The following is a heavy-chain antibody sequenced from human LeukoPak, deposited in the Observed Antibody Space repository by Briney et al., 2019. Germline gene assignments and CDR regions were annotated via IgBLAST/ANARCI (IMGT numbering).Heavy chain of an antibody. D-gene: IGHD3-3*01. CDR1: GFTFSSYA. J-gene: IGHJ5*02. Sequence: GGSLRLSCAASGFTFSSYAMSWVRQAPGKGLEWVSAISVSGGSTYYADSVKGRFTISRDNSKNTLYLQMNSLRAEDTAVYYCAKDSYYDFWSGYWTSYNWFDPWGQGTLVTVSS. CDR3: AKDSYYDFWSGYWTSYNWFDP. V-gene: IGHV3-23*01. CDR2: ISVSGGST.